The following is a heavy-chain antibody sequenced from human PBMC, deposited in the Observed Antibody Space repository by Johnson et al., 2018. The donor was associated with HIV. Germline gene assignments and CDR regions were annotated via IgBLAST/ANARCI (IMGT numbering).Heavy chain of an antibody. J-gene: IGHJ3*02. Sequence: VQLVESGGGVVQPGRSLRLSCAASGFTFSSFPMHWVRQAPGKGLEWVTLISYDGSINYYADSVRGRFTISRDNFENTFYLQMNSLRADDTAVYYCARAGGSDAFDIWAQGTMVIVSS. CDR1: GFTFSSFP. V-gene: IGHV3-30*04. CDR2: ISYDGSIN. CDR3: ARAGGSDAFDI.